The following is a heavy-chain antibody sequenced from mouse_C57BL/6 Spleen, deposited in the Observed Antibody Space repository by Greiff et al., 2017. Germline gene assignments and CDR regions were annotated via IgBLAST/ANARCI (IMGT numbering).Heavy chain of an antibody. CDR3: ARGIYYYGSRNAMDY. Sequence: EVQRVESEGGLVQPGSSMKLSCTASGFTFSDYYMAWVRQVPEKGLEWVANINYDGSSTYYLDSLKSRFIISRDNAKNILYLQMSSLKSEDTATYYCARGIYYYGSRNAMDYWGQGASVTVSS. J-gene: IGHJ4*01. CDR2: INYDGSST. CDR1: GFTFSDYY. V-gene: IGHV5-16*01. D-gene: IGHD1-1*01.